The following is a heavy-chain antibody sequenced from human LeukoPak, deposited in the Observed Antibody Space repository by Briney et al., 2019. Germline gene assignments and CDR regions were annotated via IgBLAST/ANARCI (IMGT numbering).Heavy chain of an antibody. Sequence: RASVKVSCKASGYTFTGYYMHWVRQAPGQGLEWMGWINPNSGGTNYAQKFQGGVTMTRDTSISTAYMELSRLRSDDTAVYYCARGPRYCSGGSCYWYVYWGQGTLVTVSS. CDR2: INPNSGGT. V-gene: IGHV1-2*02. D-gene: IGHD2-15*01. CDR1: GYTFTGYY. CDR3: ARGPRYCSGGSCYWYVY. J-gene: IGHJ4*02.